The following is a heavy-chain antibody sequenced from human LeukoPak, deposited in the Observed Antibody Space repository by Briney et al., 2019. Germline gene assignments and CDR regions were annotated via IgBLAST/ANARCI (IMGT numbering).Heavy chain of an antibody. V-gene: IGHV3-23*01. Sequence: GGSLRLSCAASGFTFRSNTMSWVRQAPGRGLEWVSVISGSGSSTYYAESVKGRFTISRDNSKNTLYLQMNSLRAEDTAVYYCAKNSLYRDGYSNYYFDYWGQGTLVTVSS. J-gene: IGHJ4*02. D-gene: IGHD5-24*01. CDR2: ISGSGSST. CDR3: AKNSLYRDGYSNYYFDY. CDR1: GFTFRSNT.